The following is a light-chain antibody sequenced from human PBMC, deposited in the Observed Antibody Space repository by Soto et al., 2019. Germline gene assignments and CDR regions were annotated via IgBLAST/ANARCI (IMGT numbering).Light chain of an antibody. J-gene: IGLJ2*01. V-gene: IGLV2-8*01. CDR1: SSDVGGYKY. Sequence: QSALTQPPSASGSPGQSVTISCTGTSSDVGGYKYVSWYQHHPGKAPKVVIYEVTKRPSGVPDRFSGSQSGNTASLTVSGLQAEDAADYYCSSYGGTNNVVFGGGTKLTVL. CDR2: EVT. CDR3: SSYGGTNNVV.